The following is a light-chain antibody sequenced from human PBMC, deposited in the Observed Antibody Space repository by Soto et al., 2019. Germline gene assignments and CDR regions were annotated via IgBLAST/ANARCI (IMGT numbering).Light chain of an antibody. CDR2: GES. J-gene: IGKJ5*01. CDR1: QTVSSNY. V-gene: IGKV3-20*01. Sequence: LTQSPDSLSLSPGDSATLSCRDSQTVSSNYLAWCQQSTGQAPRLLIYGESTRAAGIPDRLSGSGSGTDLNLTITRLEPEDSAVYFCQQYTGPPTTCGQGTRLDIK. CDR3: QQYTGPPTT.